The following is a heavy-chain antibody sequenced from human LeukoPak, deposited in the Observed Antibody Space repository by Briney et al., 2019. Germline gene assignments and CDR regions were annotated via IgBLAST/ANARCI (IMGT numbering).Heavy chain of an antibody. Sequence: SETLSLTCTVSGGSISSYYWSWIRQPPGQGLEWIGHINDIGSTDYNPSLKSRVTISVDTSKNQFSLKLSSVTAADTAVYFCARHPLLTPCFDNWGQGTLVTVSS. D-gene: IGHD3-9*01. J-gene: IGHJ4*02. CDR3: ARHPLLTPCFDN. CDR2: INDIGST. CDR1: GGSISSYY. V-gene: IGHV4-59*08.